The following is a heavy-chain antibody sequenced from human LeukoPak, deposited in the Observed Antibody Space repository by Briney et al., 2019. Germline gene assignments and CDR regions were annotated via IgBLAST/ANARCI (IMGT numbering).Heavy chain of an antibody. Sequence: SPVKASCKASGGTFSSYAISWVRQAPGQGLEWMGGIIPLFGTANYAQKFQGRVTITADESTSTAYMELSSLRSEDTAVYYCASPGSGVVVPARYFYYYAMDVWGQGTTVPVSS. CDR1: GGTFSSYA. CDR3: ASPGSGVVVPARYFYYYAMDV. D-gene: IGHD2-2*01. J-gene: IGHJ6*02. V-gene: IGHV1-69*01. CDR2: IIPLFGTA.